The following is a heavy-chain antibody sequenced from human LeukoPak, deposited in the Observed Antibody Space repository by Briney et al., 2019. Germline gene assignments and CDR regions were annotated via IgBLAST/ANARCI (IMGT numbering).Heavy chain of an antibody. CDR2: ISAYNGNT. J-gene: IGHJ4*02. CDR3: ARDRVYCSTINCYSGDSGY. D-gene: IGHD2-21*02. V-gene: IGHV1-18*01. Sequence: ASVKVSCKASGYTFTTFRLSWVRQAPGQGLEWMGWISAYNGNTHYAQKLQGRVTMTTDTSTSTAYMELRSLRSDDTAIYYCARDRVYCSTINCYSGDSGYWGQGTQVTVSS. CDR1: GYTFTTFR.